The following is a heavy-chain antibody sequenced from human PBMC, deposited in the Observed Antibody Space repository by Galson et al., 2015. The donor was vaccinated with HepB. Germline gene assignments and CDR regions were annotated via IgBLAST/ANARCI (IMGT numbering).Heavy chain of an antibody. J-gene: IGHJ6*02. D-gene: IGHD1-1*01. CDR1: GLRVTTSD. Sequence: SLRLSCALSGLRVTTSDMTWVRQAPGKGLEWVSSLHTGGRTEYADSVMGRFIISRDTSKNILFLQMNSLRAEDTAVYHCARVPWRSGSFRGMDVWGQGTTVTVS. CDR2: LHTGGRT. CDR3: ARVPWRSGSFRGMDV. V-gene: IGHV3-66*01.